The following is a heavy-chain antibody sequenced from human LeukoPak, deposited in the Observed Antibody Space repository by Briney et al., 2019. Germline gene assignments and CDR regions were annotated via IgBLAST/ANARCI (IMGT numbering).Heavy chain of an antibody. J-gene: IGHJ3*02. D-gene: IGHD3-9*01. CDR1: GGSISSYY. CDR2: IYYSGST. CDR3: ARAKVAYDILTGYHGAFDI. V-gene: IGHV4-59*01. Sequence: SETLSLTCTVSGGSISSYYWSWIRQLPGKGLEWIGYIYYSGSTNYNPSLKSRVTISVDTSKNQFSLKLSSVTAADTAVYYCARAKVAYDILTGYHGAFDIWGQGTMVTVSS.